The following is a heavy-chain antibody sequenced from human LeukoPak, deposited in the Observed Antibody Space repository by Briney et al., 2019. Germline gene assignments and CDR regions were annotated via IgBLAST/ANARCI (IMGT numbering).Heavy chain of an antibody. V-gene: IGHV2-5*02. CDR1: GFSLSTSGLG. D-gene: IGHD6-6*01. CDR2: IYWDDDN. J-gene: IGHJ4*02. Sequence: ESGPTLVNPTQTLTLTCTFSGFSLSTSGLGVGWIRQPPGKALEWLALIYWDDDNRYSPSLKSRLTITKDTSKNQVVLTMTNMDPVDTATYYCARHTEKLVLDYWGQGTLVTVSS. CDR3: ARHTEKLVLDY.